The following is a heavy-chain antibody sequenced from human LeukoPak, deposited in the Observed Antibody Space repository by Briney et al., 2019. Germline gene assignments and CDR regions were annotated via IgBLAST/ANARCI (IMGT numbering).Heavy chain of an antibody. V-gene: IGHV3-49*04. J-gene: IGHJ4*02. CDR1: GFTFSGYS. CDR2: IRSKAYGGTT. CDR3: TSGIVVVTADLDY. Sequence: GGSLRLSCAASGFTFSGYSMSWVRQAPGKGLEWVGFIRSKAYGGTTEYAASVKGRFTISRDDSKSIAYLQLNSLKTEDTAVYYCTSGIVVVTADLDYWGQGTLVTVSS. D-gene: IGHD2-21*02.